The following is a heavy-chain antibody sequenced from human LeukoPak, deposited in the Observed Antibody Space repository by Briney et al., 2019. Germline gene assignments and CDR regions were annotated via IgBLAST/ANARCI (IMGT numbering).Heavy chain of an antibody. Sequence: PGESLRLSCAASGFTFSSYSMNWVRQAPGKGLEWVSYISSSSSTIYYADSVKGRFTISRDNAKNSLYLQMNSLRAEDTAVYYCASYCSSTSCYYGNYGMDVWGQGTTVTVSS. CDR2: ISSSSSTI. J-gene: IGHJ6*02. CDR1: GFTFSSYS. V-gene: IGHV3-48*01. CDR3: ASYCSSTSCYYGNYGMDV. D-gene: IGHD2-2*01.